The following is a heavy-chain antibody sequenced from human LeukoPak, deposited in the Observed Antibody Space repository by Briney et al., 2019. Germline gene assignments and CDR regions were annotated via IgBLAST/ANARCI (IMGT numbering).Heavy chain of an antibody. CDR1: GYTFTSYY. Sequence: ASVKVSCKASGYTFTSYYMHWVRQAPGQGLEWIGIINPSGGSTSYAQKFQDRVTMTRDTSTSTVYMELSSLRSEDTAVYYCARVGHYDILTGSYDAFDIWGQGTMVTVSS. CDR3: ARVGHYDILTGSYDAFDI. D-gene: IGHD3-9*01. CDR2: INPSGGST. V-gene: IGHV1-46*03. J-gene: IGHJ3*02.